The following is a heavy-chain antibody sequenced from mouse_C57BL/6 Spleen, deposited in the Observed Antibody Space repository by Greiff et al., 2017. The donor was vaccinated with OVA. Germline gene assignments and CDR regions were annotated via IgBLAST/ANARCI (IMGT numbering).Heavy chain of an antibody. CDR3: ARGAHYYGSSYPYAMDY. V-gene: IGHV1-42*01. CDR1: GYSFTGYY. CDR2: INPSTGGT. J-gene: IGHJ4*01. D-gene: IGHD1-1*01. Sequence: VQLQQSGPELVKPGASVKISCKASGYSFTGYYMNWVKQSPEKSLEWIGEINPSTGGTTYNQKFKAKATLTVDKSSSTAYMQLKSLTSEDSAVYYCARGAHYYGSSYPYAMDYWGQGTSVTVSS.